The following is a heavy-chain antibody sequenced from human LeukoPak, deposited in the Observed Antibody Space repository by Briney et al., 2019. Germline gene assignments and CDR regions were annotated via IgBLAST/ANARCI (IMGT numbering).Heavy chain of an antibody. D-gene: IGHD3-22*01. CDR3: ARAYYYDSSGYYPFDY. J-gene: IGHJ4*02. V-gene: IGHV3-53*01. CDR2: IYSGGST. CDR1: GFTVSSNY. Sequence: PGGSLRLSCAASGFTVSSNYMSWVRQAPGKGLEWGSVIYSGGSTYYADSVKGRFTISRDNSKNTLYLQMNSLRAEDTTVYYCARAYYYDSSGYYPFDYWGQGTLVTVSS.